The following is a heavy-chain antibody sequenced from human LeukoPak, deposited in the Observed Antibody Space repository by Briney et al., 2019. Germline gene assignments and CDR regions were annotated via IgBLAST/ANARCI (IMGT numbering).Heavy chain of an antibody. CDR1: GFMFSTYA. V-gene: IGHV3-23*01. D-gene: IGHD3-16*02. J-gene: IGHJ4*02. CDR3: ANDYYYDYVWGSYRFPDY. CDR2: ISGSGTTT. Sequence: PGGSLRLSCAASGFMFSTYAMSWVRQAPGKGLEWVSAISGSGTTTYYADSVKGRFTISRDNPKNTLSLQINSLRAEDTALYYCANDYYYDYVWGSYRFPDYWGQGTLVTVSS.